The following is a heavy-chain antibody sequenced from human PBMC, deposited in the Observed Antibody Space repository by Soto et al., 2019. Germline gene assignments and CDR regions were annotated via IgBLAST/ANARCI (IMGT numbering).Heavy chain of an antibody. V-gene: IGHV3-30*18. J-gene: IGHJ5*02. D-gene: IGHD6-6*01. CDR2: ISYDGSNK. Sequence: QVQLVESGGGVVQPGRSLRLSCAASGFTFSSYGMHWVRQAPGKGLEGVAVISYDGSNKYYADSVKGRFTISRDNSKNTLYLQMNSLRAEDTAVYYCAKGIAARPVYNWFDPWGQGTLVTVSS. CDR3: AKGIAARPVYNWFDP. CDR1: GFTFSSYG.